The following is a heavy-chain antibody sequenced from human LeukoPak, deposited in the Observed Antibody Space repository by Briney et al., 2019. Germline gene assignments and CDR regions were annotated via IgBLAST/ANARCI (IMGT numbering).Heavy chain of an antibody. V-gene: IGHV4-34*01. CDR3: AREYPKGGSYRFDP. CDR1: GESFSGYY. J-gene: IGHJ5*02. D-gene: IGHD1-26*01. CDR2: INHSGST. Sequence: HSETLSLTCAVYGESFSGYYWGWIRQPPGKGLEWIGEINHSGSTNYNPSLKSRVTISVDTSKNYFSLKLSSVTAAGTAVYYCAREYPKGGSYRFDPWGQGTLVTVSS.